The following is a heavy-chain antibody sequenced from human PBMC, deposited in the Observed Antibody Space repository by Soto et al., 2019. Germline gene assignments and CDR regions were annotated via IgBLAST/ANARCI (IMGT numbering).Heavy chain of an antibody. J-gene: IGHJ4*02. V-gene: IGHV3-23*01. CDR3: AKDTLAPTIFGVVTLDY. D-gene: IGHD3-3*01. CDR2: ISASGGSA. CDR1: GLTFCSYA. Sequence: PGGSLRLSCAASGLTFCSYAMSWVRQAPGKGLEWVSTISASGGSAYYADSVKGRFTISRDNSKNTLYLQMNSLRAEDTAVYYCAKDTLAPTIFGVVTLDYWGQGTLVTVSS.